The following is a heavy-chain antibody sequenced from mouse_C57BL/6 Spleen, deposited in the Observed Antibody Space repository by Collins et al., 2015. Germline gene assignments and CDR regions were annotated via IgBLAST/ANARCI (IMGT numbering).Heavy chain of an antibody. CDR3: ARPPTTVVAPYYFDY. J-gene: IGHJ2*01. CDR1: GYTFTSYW. Sequence: LQQPGAELVKPGASVKMSCKASGYTFTSYWITWVKQRPGQGLEWIGDIYPGSGSTNYNEKFKSKATLTVDTSSSTAYMQLSSLTSEDSAVYYCARPPTTVVAPYYFDYWGQGTTLTVSS. V-gene: IGHV1-55*01. D-gene: IGHD1-1*01. CDR2: IYPGSGST.